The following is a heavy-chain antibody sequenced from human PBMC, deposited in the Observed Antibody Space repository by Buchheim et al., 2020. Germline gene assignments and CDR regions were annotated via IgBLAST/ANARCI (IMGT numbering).Heavy chain of an antibody. CDR3: ARLMAHSSLSRRYFDF. Sequence: QVQLQESGPGLVKPSGTLSLTCGVSGGSITTNNWWTWVRQPPGKGLEWIGEIYHSGTTYYNPSLKSRVSISVDTSKNLFSLNLNSETAADTAVYFCARLMAHSSLSRRYFDFWGQGTL. J-gene: IGHJ4*02. CDR1: GGSITTNNW. D-gene: IGHD6-6*01. CDR2: IYHSGTT. V-gene: IGHV4-4*02.